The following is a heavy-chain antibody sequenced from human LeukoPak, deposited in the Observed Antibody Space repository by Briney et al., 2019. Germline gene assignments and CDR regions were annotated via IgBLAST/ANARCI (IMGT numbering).Heavy chain of an antibody. CDR3: AKIQWPQVDAFDI. D-gene: IGHD6-19*01. V-gene: IGHV4-61*02. Sequence: SQTLSLTCTVSGGSISSGSYYWSWIRQPAGKGLEWIGRIYTSGSTNYNPSLKSRVTISVDTSKNQFSLKLSSVTAADTAVYYCAKIQWPQVDAFDIWGQGTMVTVSS. CDR1: GGSISSGSYY. CDR2: IYTSGST. J-gene: IGHJ3*02.